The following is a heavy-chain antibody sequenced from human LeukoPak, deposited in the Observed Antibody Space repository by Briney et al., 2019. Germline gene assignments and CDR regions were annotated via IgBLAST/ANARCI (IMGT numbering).Heavy chain of an antibody. CDR1: GGSFSGYY. Sequence: SETLSLTCAVYGGSFSGYYWSWIRQPPGKGLEWIGSIYYSGSTYYNPSLKSRVTISVDTSKNQFSLKLSSVTAADTAVYYCARDHTVFDYWGQGTLVTVSS. D-gene: IGHD4-17*01. J-gene: IGHJ4*02. V-gene: IGHV4-34*01. CDR3: ARDHTVFDY. CDR2: IYYSGST.